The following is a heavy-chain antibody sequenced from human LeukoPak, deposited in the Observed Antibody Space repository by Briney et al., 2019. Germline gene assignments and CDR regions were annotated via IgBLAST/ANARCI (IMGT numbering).Heavy chain of an antibody. V-gene: IGHV4-39*02. Sequence: SETLSLTCTVSGGSISSSSYYWGWSRQPPGKGLEWIGSIYYSGSTRYNPSLQSRVTMSIGTSKTHFSLKLDSVTAADTAVYYCARRRRLKNPGGDAFDIWGQGTVVIVSS. CDR1: GGSISSSSYY. CDR2: IYYSGST. CDR3: ARRRRLKNPGGDAFDI. J-gene: IGHJ3*02. D-gene: IGHD2/OR15-2a*01.